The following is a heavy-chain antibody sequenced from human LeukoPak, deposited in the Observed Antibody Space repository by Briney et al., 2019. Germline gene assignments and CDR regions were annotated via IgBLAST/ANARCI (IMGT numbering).Heavy chain of an antibody. V-gene: IGHV4-59*08. D-gene: IGHD1-26*01. CDR2: IYYSGST. CDR1: GGSISSYY. J-gene: IGHJ5*02. Sequence: PSETLSLTCTVSGGSISSYYWSWIRQPPGKGLECIGYIYYSGSTNYDPSLKSRVTISVDTSKNQFSLKLSSVTAADTAVYYCARVGPGWFDPWGQGTLVTVSS. CDR3: ARVGPGWFDP.